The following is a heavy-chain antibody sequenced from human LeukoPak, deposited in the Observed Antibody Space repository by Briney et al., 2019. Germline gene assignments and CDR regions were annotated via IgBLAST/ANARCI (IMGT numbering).Heavy chain of an antibody. D-gene: IGHD2-2*03. V-gene: IGHV3-23*01. J-gene: IGHJ6*03. Sequence: GGSLRLSCAASGFTFSTYAMSWVRQAPGKGLEWVSTISGSGANTYYADSVRGRFTISRDNSKNTLYLQMNSLRAEDTAVYYCAKDMDTVVVQYFMDVWGKGTTVTVSS. CDR3: AKDMDTVVVQYFMDV. CDR2: ISGSGANT. CDR1: GFTFSTYA.